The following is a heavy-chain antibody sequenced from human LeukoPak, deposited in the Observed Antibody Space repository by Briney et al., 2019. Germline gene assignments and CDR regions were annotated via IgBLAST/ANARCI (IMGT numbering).Heavy chain of an antibody. V-gene: IGHV1-2*06. Sequence: GESLKISCKGSGYSFTGYYMHWVRQAPGQGLEWMGRINPNSGGTNYAQKSQGRVTMTRDTSISTAYMELSRLRSDDTAVYYCARDLLAAAEGYWGQGTLVTVSS. J-gene: IGHJ4*02. CDR2: INPNSGGT. CDR1: GYSFTGYY. CDR3: ARDLLAAAEGY. D-gene: IGHD6-13*01.